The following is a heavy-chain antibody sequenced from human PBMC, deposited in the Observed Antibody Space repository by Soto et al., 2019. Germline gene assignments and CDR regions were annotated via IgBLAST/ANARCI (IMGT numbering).Heavy chain of an antibody. CDR2: IIPIFGTA. D-gene: IGHD5-18*01. Sequence: QVQLVQSRAEVKKPGSSVKVSCKASGGTFSSYAITWVRQAPGQGLEWMGGIIPIFGTANYAQKFQGRVTITADEPTSTAYMELSSLRSEDTAVYYCARDPALASVNWFDPWGQGTLVTVSS. J-gene: IGHJ5*02. CDR1: GGTFSSYA. CDR3: ARDPALASVNWFDP. V-gene: IGHV1-69*01.